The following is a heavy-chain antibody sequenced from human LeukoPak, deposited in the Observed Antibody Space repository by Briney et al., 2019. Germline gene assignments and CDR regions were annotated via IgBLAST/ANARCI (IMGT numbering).Heavy chain of an antibody. J-gene: IGHJ6*02. CDR1: GGSISSYY. V-gene: IGHV4-59*01. CDR3: ARARLYGSYYYYYGMDV. CDR2: IYYSGST. Sequence: SETLSLTCTVSGGSISSYYWSWIRRPPGKGLEWIGYIYYSGSTNYNPSLKSRVTISVDTSKNQFSLKLSSVTAADTAVYYCARARLYGSYYYYYGMDVWGQGTTVTVSS. D-gene: IGHD2-8*01.